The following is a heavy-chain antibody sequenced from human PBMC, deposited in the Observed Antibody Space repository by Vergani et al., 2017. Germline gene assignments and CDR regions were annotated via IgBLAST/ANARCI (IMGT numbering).Heavy chain of an antibody. CDR3: AREGRDDYVWGSYRYCFDY. CDR2: TYYRSKWYN. D-gene: IGHD3-16*02. Sequence: QVQLQQSGPGLVKPSQTLSLTCAISGDSVSSNSAAWNWIRQSPSRGLEWLGRTYYRSKWYNDYAVSVKSRITINPDTSKNQFSLQLNSVTPEDTAVYYCAREGRDDYVWGSYRYCFDYWGQGTLVTVSS. V-gene: IGHV6-1*01. CDR1: GDSVSSNSAA. J-gene: IGHJ4*02.